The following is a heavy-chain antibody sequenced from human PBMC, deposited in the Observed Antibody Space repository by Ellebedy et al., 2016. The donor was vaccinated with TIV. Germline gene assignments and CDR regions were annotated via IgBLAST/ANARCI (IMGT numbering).Heavy chain of an antibody. CDR2: MSPNSCNT. CDR1: GYTFTTLD. J-gene: IGHJ4*02. V-gene: IGHV1-8*01. Sequence: AASVKVSCKASGYTFTTLDINWVRQATGQGLEWMGWMSPNSCNTGFAQKFQGRVTITRDTSISTAYMELSSLNSEDPAVYYCARGVAARVDDWGQGTLVTVSS. D-gene: IGHD6-13*01. CDR3: ARGVAARVDD.